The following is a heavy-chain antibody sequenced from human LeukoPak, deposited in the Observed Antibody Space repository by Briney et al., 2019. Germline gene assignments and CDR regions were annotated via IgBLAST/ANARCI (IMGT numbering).Heavy chain of an antibody. CDR3: ASAAGAFDM. Sequence: GGSLRLSCAASGFVFSTYGMHWTRQAPGKGLEWVAVIWSDGSHKYYEDSLEGRFTISRDNSKNMVYLQMNSLRVEDTAVYYCASAAGAFDMWGQGTLVTVSS. CDR1: GFVFSTYG. V-gene: IGHV3-33*01. J-gene: IGHJ3*02. CDR2: IWSDGSHK. D-gene: IGHD6-13*01.